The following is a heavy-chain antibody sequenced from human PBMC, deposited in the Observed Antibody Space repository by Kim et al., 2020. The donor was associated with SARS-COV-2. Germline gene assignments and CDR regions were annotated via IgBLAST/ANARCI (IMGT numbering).Heavy chain of an antibody. CDR3: ARLRGAATNWFDP. D-gene: IGHD3-10*01. Sequence: YSPSFPGQVTITADRSISPAYLQWSSLKASDTAMYYCARLRGAATNWFDPWGQGTLVTVSS. J-gene: IGHJ5*02. V-gene: IGHV5-51*01.